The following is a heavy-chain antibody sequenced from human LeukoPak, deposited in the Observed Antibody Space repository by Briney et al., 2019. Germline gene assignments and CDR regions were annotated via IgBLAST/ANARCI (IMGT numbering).Heavy chain of an antibody. J-gene: IGHJ2*01. CDR2: IYTSGST. CDR3: AREKLGMVGWYFDL. Sequence: SQTLSLTCTVSGGSISSGSYYWSWIRQPAGKGLEWIGRIYTSGSTNYNPSLKSRATISVDTSKNQFSLKLSSVTAADTAVYYCAREKLGMVGWYFDLWGRGTLVTVSS. V-gene: IGHV4-61*02. D-gene: IGHD7-27*01. CDR1: GGSISSGSYY.